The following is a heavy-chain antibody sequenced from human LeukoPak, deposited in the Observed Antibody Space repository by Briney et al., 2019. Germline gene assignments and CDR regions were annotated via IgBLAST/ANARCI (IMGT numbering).Heavy chain of an antibody. D-gene: IGHD6-6*01. J-gene: IGHJ6*03. CDR3: ARGSSSSPDYYYYYMDV. Sequence: NPWETMSLPCTVSGGSISTSSYYCSWIRQPAGKALAWIGRIYTSGSTNYNPSLKSRVTMSVDTSKNQFSLKLSSVTAADTAVYYCARGSSSSPDYYYYYMDVWGKGTTVTVSS. CDR2: IYTSGST. CDR1: GGSISTSSYY. V-gene: IGHV4-61*02.